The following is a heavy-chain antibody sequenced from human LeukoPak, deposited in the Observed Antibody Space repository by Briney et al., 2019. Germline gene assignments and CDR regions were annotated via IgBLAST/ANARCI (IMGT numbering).Heavy chain of an antibody. V-gene: IGHV4-4*02. D-gene: IGHD3-22*01. CDR3: ARDLSYDSSGYHQRRDSLGGFGS. Sequence: SGTLSLTCAVSGGSISSSNWWSWVRQPPGKGLEWIGEIYHSGSTNYNPSLKSRVTISVDKSKNQFSLKLSSVTAADTAVYYCARDLSYDSSGYHQRRDSLGGFGSWGQGTLVTVSS. CDR2: IYHSGST. J-gene: IGHJ4*02. CDR1: GGSISSSNW.